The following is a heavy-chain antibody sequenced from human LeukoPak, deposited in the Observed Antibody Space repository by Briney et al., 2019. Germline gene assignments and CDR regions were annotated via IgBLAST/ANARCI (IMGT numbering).Heavy chain of an antibody. CDR1: GFTFSSSW. V-gene: IGHV3-7*01. D-gene: IGHD2-21*01. CDR2: MKQEGSEK. J-gene: IGHJ4*02. Sequence: GGSLRFSCAASGFTFSSSWMSWVRQAPGKGLEWVAYMKQEGSEKYYVDSVKGRFTISRDNTKNALYLQMNRLRAEDTAIYYCVRVVDGLGYYFDYWGQGSLVTVSS. CDR3: VRVVDGLGYYFDY.